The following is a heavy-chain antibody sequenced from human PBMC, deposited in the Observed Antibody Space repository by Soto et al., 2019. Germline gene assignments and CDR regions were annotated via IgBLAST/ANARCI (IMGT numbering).Heavy chain of an antibody. CDR3: ARLNGYCVSTGCHGYYGMDV. CDR1: GDSINSDY. D-gene: IGHD2-2*03. J-gene: IGHJ6*02. Sequence: SETLSLTCSVSGDSINSDYWSWIRQPPGKGLEWIGPIYYSGSSNYNPSLESRVAISVDTSKNQFSLKLTSVTAADTAVYYCARLNGYCVSTGCHGYYGMDVWGQGTTVT. V-gene: IGHV4-59*08. CDR2: IYYSGSS.